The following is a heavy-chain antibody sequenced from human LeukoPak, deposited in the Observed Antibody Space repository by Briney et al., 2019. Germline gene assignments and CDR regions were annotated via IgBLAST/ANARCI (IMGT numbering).Heavy chain of an antibody. V-gene: IGHV1-2*02. CDR3: ARAPGLCSSTSWPEDWFDP. D-gene: IGHD2-2*01. CDR1: GYTFTGYY. Sequence: ASVKVSFKASGYTFTGYYMHWVRQAPGQGLEWMGWINPNSGGTNYAQKFQGRVTMTRDTSISTAYMELSRLRSDDTAVYYCARAPGLCSSTSWPEDWFDPWGQGTLVTVSS. J-gene: IGHJ5*02. CDR2: INPNSGGT.